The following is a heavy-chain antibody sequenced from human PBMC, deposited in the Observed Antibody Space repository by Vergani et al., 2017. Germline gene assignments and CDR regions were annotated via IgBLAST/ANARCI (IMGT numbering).Heavy chain of an antibody. CDR1: GFPFDISG. J-gene: IGHJ4*02. CDR2: INWNGGST. CDR3: ARGVPGGDPGLDY. D-gene: IGHD4-17*01. Sequence: EVQLVESGGGVVRPGGPLRSSCAASGFPFDISGISWVRQAPGKGLEWVSGINWNGGSTGYADSVKGRFTISRDNAKNSLYLQMNSLRAEDTALYYCARGVPGGDPGLDYWGQGTLVTVSS. V-gene: IGHV3-20*04.